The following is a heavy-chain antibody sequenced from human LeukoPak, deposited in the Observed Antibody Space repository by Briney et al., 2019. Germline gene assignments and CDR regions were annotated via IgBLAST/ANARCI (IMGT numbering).Heavy chain of an antibody. D-gene: IGHD2-15*01. V-gene: IGHV3-74*01. CDR1: GFTFSSYW. J-gene: IGHJ6*02. CDR2: INSDGSST. Sequence: GGSLRLSCEASGFTFSSYWMHWVRQAPGKGLVWVSRINSDGSSTSYADSVKGRFTISRDNAKNTLYLQMNSLRAEDTAVYYCARGVVDPNYYYYGMDVWGQGTTVTLSS. CDR3: ARGVVDPNYYYYGMDV.